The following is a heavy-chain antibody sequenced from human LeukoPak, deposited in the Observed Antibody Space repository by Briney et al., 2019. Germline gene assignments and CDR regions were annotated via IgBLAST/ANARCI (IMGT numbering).Heavy chain of an antibody. CDR1: GYSFTSYW. V-gene: IGHV5-51*01. CDR3: ATETYYYDSSGYGDAFDI. D-gene: IGHD3-22*01. Sequence: PGESLKISCKGSGYSFTSYWIGWVRQMPGKGLEWMGIIYPGDSDTRYSPSFQGHVTISADRSISTAYLQWSSLKASDTAMYYCATETYYYDSSGYGDAFDIWGQGTMVTVSS. CDR2: IYPGDSDT. J-gene: IGHJ3*02.